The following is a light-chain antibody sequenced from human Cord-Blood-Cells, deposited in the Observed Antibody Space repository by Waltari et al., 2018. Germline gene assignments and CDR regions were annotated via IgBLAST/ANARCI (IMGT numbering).Light chain of an antibody. CDR3: QQYYSTPPT. J-gene: IGKJ4*01. Sequence: DIVMTQSPDSLAVSLGERDTINCKSSPSVLYSSNNKNYLAWYQQKPGQPPKLLIYWASTREAGVPDRFSGSGSGTDFTLTISRLQAEDVAVYYCQQYYSTPPTFGGGTKVEIK. CDR1: PSVLYSSNNKNY. CDR2: WAS. V-gene: IGKV4-1*01.